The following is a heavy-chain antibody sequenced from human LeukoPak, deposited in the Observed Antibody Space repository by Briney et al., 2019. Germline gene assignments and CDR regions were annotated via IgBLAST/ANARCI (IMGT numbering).Heavy chain of an antibody. Sequence: SVKVSCKASGGTFSSYAISWVRQAPGQGLEWMGGIIPIFGTANYAQKFQGRATITTDESTSTAYIELSSLRSEDTAVYYCARIADFVPVNRVYYDSSGYYLAFDIWGQGTMVTVSS. V-gene: IGHV1-69*05. J-gene: IGHJ3*02. CDR3: ARIADFVPVNRVYYDSSGYYLAFDI. CDR2: IIPIFGTA. CDR1: GGTFSSYA. D-gene: IGHD3-22*01.